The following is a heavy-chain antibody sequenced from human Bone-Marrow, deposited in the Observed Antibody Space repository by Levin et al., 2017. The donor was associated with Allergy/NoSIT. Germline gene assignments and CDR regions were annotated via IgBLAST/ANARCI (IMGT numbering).Heavy chain of an antibody. J-gene: IGHJ4*02. D-gene: IGHD1-26*01. Sequence: GESLKISCAASGFTFSSYWMHWVRQALGKGLVWVSRINSDGSNKNYADSVKGRFTISRDNAKNTLYLQMNSLRAEDTAVYYCARALIVGATSGGDYWGQGILVTVSS. CDR3: ARALIVGATSGGDY. CDR2: INSDGSNK. CDR1: GFTFSSYW. V-gene: IGHV3-74*01.